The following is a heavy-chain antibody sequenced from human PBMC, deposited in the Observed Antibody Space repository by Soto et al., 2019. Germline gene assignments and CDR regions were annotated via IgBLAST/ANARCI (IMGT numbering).Heavy chain of an antibody. D-gene: IGHD3-22*01. Sequence: PSETLSLTCTVSGGSIISGGYYWSWIRQHPGKGLEWIGYIYYSGSTYYNPSLKSRVTISVDTSKNQFSLKLSSVTAADTAVYYCARDYDSSGYSFDYWGQGTLVTVSS. CDR2: IYYSGST. CDR3: ARDYDSSGYSFDY. J-gene: IGHJ4*02. CDR1: GGSIISGGYY. V-gene: IGHV4-31*03.